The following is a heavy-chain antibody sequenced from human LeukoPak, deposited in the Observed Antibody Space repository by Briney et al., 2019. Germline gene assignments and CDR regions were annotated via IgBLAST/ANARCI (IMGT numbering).Heavy chain of an antibody. V-gene: IGHV4-59*01. CDR3: ARAVTIFGVVTLYMDV. D-gene: IGHD3-3*01. Sequence: PSETLSLTCTVSGGSISSYYWSWIRQPPGKGLEWIGYIYYSGSTNYNPSLKSRVTISVDTSKNQLSLKLSSVTAADTAVYYCARAVTIFGVVTLYMDVWGKGTTVTVSS. CDR1: GGSISSYY. J-gene: IGHJ6*03. CDR2: IYYSGST.